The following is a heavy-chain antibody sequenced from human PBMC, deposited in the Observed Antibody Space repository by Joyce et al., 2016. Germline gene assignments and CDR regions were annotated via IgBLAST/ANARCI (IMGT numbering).Heavy chain of an antibody. CDR2: MYYSGST. J-gene: IGHJ4*02. D-gene: IGHD3-10*01. CDR3: ARGGDYGSGVGAQDY. V-gene: IGHV4-61*08. Sequence: QVQLQGSGPGLVKPSETLSLTCSVSGGSGNRGGYYWSWMRQPPGKRLQGIGYMYYSGSTRYEPSLKSPVTITLDTTKNKVYLKLRTVTAADTAIDYGARGGDYGSGVGAQDYWGQGTLVTVSS. CDR1: GGSGNRGGYY.